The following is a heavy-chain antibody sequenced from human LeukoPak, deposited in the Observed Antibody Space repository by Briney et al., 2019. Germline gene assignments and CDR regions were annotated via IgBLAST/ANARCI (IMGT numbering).Heavy chain of an antibody. CDR2: ISSTGSTI. J-gene: IGHJ6*02. CDR1: GFTFSSYE. CDR3: ASFYSSSPNNYYYYGMDV. D-gene: IGHD6-13*01. V-gene: IGHV3-48*03. Sequence: GGSLRLSCAASGFTFSSYEMNWVRQAPGKGLEWVSYISSTGSTIYYADSVKGRFTIPRDNAKNSLYLQLKSLRVEDTAVYYCASFYSSSPNNYYYYGMDVWGQGTTVTVSS.